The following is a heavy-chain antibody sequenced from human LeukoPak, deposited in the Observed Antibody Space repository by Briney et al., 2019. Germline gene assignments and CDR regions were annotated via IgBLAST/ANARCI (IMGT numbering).Heavy chain of an antibody. CDR1: GGSISSSSYY. D-gene: IGHD3-16*01. V-gene: IGHV4-39*01. CDR2: IYYSGST. CDR3: ARVMITFGGVIFDY. J-gene: IGHJ4*02. Sequence: SETLSLTCTVSGGSISSSSYYWGWIRQPPGKGLEWIGSIYYSGSTYYNPSLKSRVTISVDTSKNQFSLKLSSVTAADTAVYYCARVMITFGGVIFDYWGQGTLVTVSS.